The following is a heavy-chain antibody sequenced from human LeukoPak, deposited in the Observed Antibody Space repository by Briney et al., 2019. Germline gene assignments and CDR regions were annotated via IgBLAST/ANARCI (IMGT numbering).Heavy chain of an antibody. CDR2: IYYSGST. CDR1: GGPISSYY. V-gene: IGHV4-59*01. CDR3: ARADYSSSWTPFDY. D-gene: IGHD6-13*01. J-gene: IGHJ4*02. Sequence: SETLSLTCTVSGGPISSYYWSWIRQPPGKGLEWIGYIYYSGSTNYNPSLKSRVTISVDTSKNQFSPKLSSVTAADTAVYYCARADYSSSWTPFDYWGQGTLVTVSS.